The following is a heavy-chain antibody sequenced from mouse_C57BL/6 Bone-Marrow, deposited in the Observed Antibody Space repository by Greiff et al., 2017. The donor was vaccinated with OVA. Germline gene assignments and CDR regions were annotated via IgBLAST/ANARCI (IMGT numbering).Heavy chain of an antibody. Sequence: VKQSCKASGYTFTSYWMQWVKQRPGQGLEWIGEIDPSDSYTNYNQKFKGKATLTVDTSSSTAYMQLSSLTSEDSAVYYCARRGSGWYFDVWGTGTTVTVSS. CDR2: IDPSDSYT. V-gene: IGHV1-50*01. CDR3: ARRGSGWYFDV. D-gene: IGHD1-1*02. J-gene: IGHJ1*03. CDR1: GYTFTSYW.